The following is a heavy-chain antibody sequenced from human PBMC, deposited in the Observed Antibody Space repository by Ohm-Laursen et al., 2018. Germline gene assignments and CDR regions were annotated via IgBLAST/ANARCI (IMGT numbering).Heavy chain of an antibody. D-gene: IGHD5-18*01. V-gene: IGHV4-59*08. Sequence: TLSLTCAVYGGSFSGYYWSWIRQPPGKGLEWIGYIYYSGSTNYNPSLKSRVTISVDTSKNQFSLKLSSVTAADTAVYYCARRETDYSYGYGYWGQGTLVTVSS. CDR3: ARRETDYSYGYGY. CDR1: GGSFSGYY. CDR2: IYYSGST. J-gene: IGHJ4*02.